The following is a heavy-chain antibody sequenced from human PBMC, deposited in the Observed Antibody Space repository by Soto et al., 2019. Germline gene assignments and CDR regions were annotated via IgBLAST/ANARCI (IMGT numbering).Heavy chain of an antibody. D-gene: IGHD3-9*01. CDR3: ARDGQGALRYFDWLYDGMDV. J-gene: IGHJ6*02. CDR2: INSDGSST. V-gene: IGHV3-74*01. Sequence: GGSLRLSCAASGFTFSSYWMHWVRQAPGKGLVWVSRINSDGSSTSYADSVKGRFTISRDNSKNTLYLQMNSLRAEDTAVYYCARDGQGALRYFDWLYDGMDVWGQGTTVTVSS. CDR1: GFTFSSYW.